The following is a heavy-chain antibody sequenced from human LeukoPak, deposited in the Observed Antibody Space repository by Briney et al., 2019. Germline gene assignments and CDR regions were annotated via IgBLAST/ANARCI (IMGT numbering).Heavy chain of an antibody. D-gene: IGHD4-17*01. CDR3: ATAKGADYGDYFGY. CDR1: GFTVSKNY. V-gene: IGHV3-53*01. CDR2: IYSGGST. Sequence: QSGGSLRLSCAASGFTVSKNYMSWVRQAPGKGLEWVSVIYSGGSTYYADSVKGRFTIYRDNSKNTLYLQMNSLRAEDTAVYYCATAKGADYGDYFGYWGQGTLVTVSS. J-gene: IGHJ4*02.